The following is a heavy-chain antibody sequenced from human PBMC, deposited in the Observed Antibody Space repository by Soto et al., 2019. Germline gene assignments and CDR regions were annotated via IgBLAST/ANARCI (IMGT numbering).Heavy chain of an antibody. Sequence: GESLKISCAASGFTFSSYAMHWVRQAPGKGLEWVAVISYDGSNKYYADSVKGRFTISRDNSKNTLYLQMNSLRAEDTAVYYCARDYASIAVAGPRTVDYWGQGTLVTVSS. V-gene: IGHV3-30-3*01. J-gene: IGHJ4*02. CDR3: ARDYASIAVAGPRTVDY. CDR2: ISYDGSNK. D-gene: IGHD6-19*01. CDR1: GFTFSSYA.